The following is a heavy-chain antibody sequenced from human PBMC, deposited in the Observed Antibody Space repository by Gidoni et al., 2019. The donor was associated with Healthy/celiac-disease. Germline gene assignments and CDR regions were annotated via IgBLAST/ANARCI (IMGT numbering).Heavy chain of an antibody. CDR3: AKDATGTTHFY. J-gene: IGHJ4*02. CDR2: MRGSGGST. V-gene: IGHV3-23*01. Sequence: EVQLLESGGGLVQPGGSLRLSCAASGLTFNIDAMSWVRPAPGKGLEWVSAMRGSGGSTYYADSVKGRFTISRDNSKNTLYLQMNSLRAEDTAVYYCAKDATGTTHFYWGQGTLVTVSS. CDR1: GLTFNIDA. D-gene: IGHD1-1*01.